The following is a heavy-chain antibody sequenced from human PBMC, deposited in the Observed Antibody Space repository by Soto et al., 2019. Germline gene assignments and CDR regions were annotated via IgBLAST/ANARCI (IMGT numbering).Heavy chain of an antibody. CDR1: CGSIISGGYY. CDR2: IYYSGST. CDR3: ARGADTAMVYYYYGMDV. D-gene: IGHD5-18*01. J-gene: IGHJ6*02. Sequence: PSETLSLTCTFSCGSIISGGYYWSWIRQHPGKGLEWIGYIYYSGSTYYNPSLKSRVTISVDTSKNQFSLKLSSVTAADTAVYYCARGADTAMVYYYYGMDVWGQGTTVTVSS. V-gene: IGHV4-31*03.